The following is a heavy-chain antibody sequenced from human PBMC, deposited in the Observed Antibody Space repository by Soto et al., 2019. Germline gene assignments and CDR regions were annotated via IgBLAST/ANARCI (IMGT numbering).Heavy chain of an antibody. CDR1: GGTFSSYA. Sequence: QVQLVQSGAEVKKPGSSVKVSCKASGGTFSSYAISWVRQAPGQGLEWMGGIIPIFGTANYAQKFQGRVTLTADESTSTAYMELSSLRSEDTAVYYCARHPRQNYYCGMDVWGQGTTVTVSS. V-gene: IGHV1-69*12. J-gene: IGHJ6*02. CDR2: IIPIFGTA. CDR3: ARHPRQNYYCGMDV.